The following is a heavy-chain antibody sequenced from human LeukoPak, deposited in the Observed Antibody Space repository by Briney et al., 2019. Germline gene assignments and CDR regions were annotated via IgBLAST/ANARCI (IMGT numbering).Heavy chain of an antibody. CDR1: GFTFSVYS. J-gene: IGHJ5*02. Sequence: GGSLRLSCAASGFTFSVYSMSWVRQTPGKGLEWVSYITSSSSAMYYADSVKGRFTISRDNAKNSLYLQMNSLRAEDTAMYYCVRDSGRAAWWFDPWGQGTLVTVSS. CDR3: VRDSGRAAWWFDP. CDR2: ITSSSSAM. V-gene: IGHV3-48*04. D-gene: IGHD1-26*01.